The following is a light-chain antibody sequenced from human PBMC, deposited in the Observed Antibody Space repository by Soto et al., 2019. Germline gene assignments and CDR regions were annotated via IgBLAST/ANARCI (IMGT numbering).Light chain of an antibody. CDR3: QHYNSYSEA. J-gene: IGKJ1*01. Sequence: DIQMTQSPSTLSGSVGYRFTITCRASQTISSWLAWYQQKPGKAPKLLIYKASTLKSGVPSRFSGSGSGTEFTLTISSLQPDDFATYYCQHYNSYSEAFGQGPKV. CDR2: KAS. V-gene: IGKV1-5*03. CDR1: QTISSW.